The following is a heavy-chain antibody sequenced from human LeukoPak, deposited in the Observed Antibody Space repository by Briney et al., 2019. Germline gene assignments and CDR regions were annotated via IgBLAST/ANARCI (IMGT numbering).Heavy chain of an antibody. D-gene: IGHD3-3*01. CDR3: AKDTAYDFWSGPDLYYYYMDV. J-gene: IGHJ6*03. CDR2: ISGSGGST. V-gene: IGHV3-23*01. CDR1: GFTFSSYA. Sequence: GGSLRLSCAASGFTFSSYAMSWVRQAPGKGLEWVSAISGSGGSTYYADSVKGRFTISRDNSKNTLYLQMNSLRAEDTAVYYCAKDTAYDFWSGPDLYYYYMDVWGKGTTVTVSS.